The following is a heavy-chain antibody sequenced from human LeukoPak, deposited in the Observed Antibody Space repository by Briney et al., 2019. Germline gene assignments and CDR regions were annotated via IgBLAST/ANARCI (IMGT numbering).Heavy chain of an antibody. D-gene: IGHD3-9*01. V-gene: IGHV3-7*01. CDR2: IKQDGSEK. CDR1: GFTFSSYW. CDR3: ARVAGYYDILTGYLGPSYYYYYYMDV. J-gene: IGHJ6*03. Sequence: PGGSLRLSCAASGFTFSSYWMSWVRRAPGKGLEWVANIKQDGSEKYYVDSVKGRFTISRDNAKNSMYLQMNSLRAEDTAVYYCARVAGYYDILTGYLGPSYYYYYYMDVWGKGTTVTVSS.